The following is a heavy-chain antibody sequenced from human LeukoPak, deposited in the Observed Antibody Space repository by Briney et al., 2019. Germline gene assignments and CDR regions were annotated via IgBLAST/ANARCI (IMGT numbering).Heavy chain of an antibody. CDR1: GFTFSSYA. Sequence: PGGSLRLSSAASGFTFSSYAMSWVRQAPGKGLEWVSTISGSGGSTYYADSVKGRFTISRDNSKNTLCLQMNSLRAEDTAVYYCAKSRHDAFDIWGQGTMVTVSS. J-gene: IGHJ3*02. V-gene: IGHV3-23*01. CDR2: ISGSGGST. CDR3: AKSRHDAFDI.